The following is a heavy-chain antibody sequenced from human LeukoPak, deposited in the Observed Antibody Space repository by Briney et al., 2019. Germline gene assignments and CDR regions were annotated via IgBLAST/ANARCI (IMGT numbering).Heavy chain of an antibody. J-gene: IGHJ4*02. V-gene: IGHV1-3*01. CDR2: INAGNRNT. D-gene: IGHD2-2*01. CDR3: ARGSIVVVALGY. CDR1: GYTFTSYA. Sequence: ASVKVSCKASGYTFTSYAMHWVRQAPGQRLEWMGWINAGNRNTKYSQKFQGRVTITRDTSASTAYMELSSLRSEDTVVYYCARGSIVVVALGYWGQGTLVTVSS.